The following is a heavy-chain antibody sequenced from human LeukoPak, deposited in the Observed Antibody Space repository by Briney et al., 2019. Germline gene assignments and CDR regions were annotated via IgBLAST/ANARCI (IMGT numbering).Heavy chain of an antibody. V-gene: IGHV3-30*18. D-gene: IGHD3-10*01. CDR2: FSSDGRST. J-gene: IGHJ4*02. Sequence: GRSLRLSCAASGFTFSTFNMHWVRQAPGKGLEWVAVFSSDGRSTFYAENVQGRFTLSRDNSKNTLSPQMNSLRAEDTAVYYCAKSYYYHSGSFDYWGQGTLVTVSS. CDR1: GFTFSTFN. CDR3: AKSYYYHSGSFDY.